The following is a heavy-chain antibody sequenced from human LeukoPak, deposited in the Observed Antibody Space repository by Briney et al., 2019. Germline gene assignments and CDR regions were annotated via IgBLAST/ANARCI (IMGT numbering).Heavy chain of an antibody. V-gene: IGHV3-23*01. CDR1: GFTFSSYA. J-gene: IGHJ4*02. Sequence: PGGSLTLSCAASGFTFSSYAMSWVRHAPGKGLEWVSAISGSGENTNYADSVKGRFTMSRDNSRNMLYLQMNSLRDEDTAKYYCAKTVSGSYSYQGGDYWSQGTLVTVSS. CDR2: ISGSGENT. CDR3: AKTVSGSYSYQGGDY. D-gene: IGHD3-16*02.